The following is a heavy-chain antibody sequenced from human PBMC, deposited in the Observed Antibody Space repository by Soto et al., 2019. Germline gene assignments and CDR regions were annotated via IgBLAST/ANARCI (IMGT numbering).Heavy chain of an antibody. J-gene: IGHJ4*02. CDR2: IYWYDDK. CDR3: ARQYNAWLVPDY. V-gene: IGHV2-5*01. D-gene: IGHD6-19*01. Sequence: QITLKESGPTLVKPTQTLTMTCTFSGFSLSTRGVGVGCIRQPPGKSLEWLALIYWYDDKRYSPSLKSRLTNTKDPSKNLGVFTMTNLDTVDPATYYCARQYNAWLVPDYWGEGTLVTVSS. CDR1: GFSLSTRGVG.